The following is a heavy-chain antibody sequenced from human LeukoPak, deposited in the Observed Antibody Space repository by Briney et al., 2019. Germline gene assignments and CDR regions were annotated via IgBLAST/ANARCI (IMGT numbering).Heavy chain of an antibody. J-gene: IGHJ6*03. CDR2: IYTSGTT. CDR1: GFIVSGHN. V-gene: IGHV3-53*01. Sequence: QPGGSLRLSCAASGFIVSGHNMSWVRQAPGEGLEWVSLIYTSGTTTYADSVKGRFTISRDPSKNTVYLQMNRLRVEDTAVYYCARDKPGFLEGDMDVWGIGTTVTVS. D-gene: IGHD3-3*01. CDR3: ARDKPGFLEGDMDV.